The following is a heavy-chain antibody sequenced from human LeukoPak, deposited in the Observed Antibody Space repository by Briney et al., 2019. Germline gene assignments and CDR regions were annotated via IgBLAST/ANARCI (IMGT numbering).Heavy chain of an antibody. J-gene: IGHJ4*02. D-gene: IGHD3-10*01. CDR3: ARDRPGDGYFDY. Sequence: PGGALRLSCAASGFTVGSNDMTWVRQTPGKGLEWVSILYSGGNTFYADSVKGRFTISRDNFKNTLYLQMNSLRADDTAVFYCARDRPGDGYFDYWGQGTLVTVSS. CDR1: GFTVGSND. V-gene: IGHV3-66*01. CDR2: LYSGGNT.